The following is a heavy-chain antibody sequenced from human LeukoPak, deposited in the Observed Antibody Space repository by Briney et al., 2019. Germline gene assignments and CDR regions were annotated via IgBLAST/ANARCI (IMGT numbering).Heavy chain of an antibody. J-gene: IGHJ4*02. D-gene: IGHD6-19*01. V-gene: IGHV4-59*10. CDR3: ARSRYSSGWYDFDY. Sequence: SETLSLTCAVYGGSFSGYYWSWIRQPAGKGLEWIGRIYTSGSTNYNPSLKSRVTMSVDTSKNQFSLKLSSVTAADTAVYYCARSRYSSGWYDFDYWGQGTLVTVSS. CDR2: IYTSGST. CDR1: GGSFSGYY.